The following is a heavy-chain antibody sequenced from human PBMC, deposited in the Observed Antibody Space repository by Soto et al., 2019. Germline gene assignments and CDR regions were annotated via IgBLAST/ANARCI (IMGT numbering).Heavy chain of an antibody. Sequence: EVQLVESGGGLVQPGGSLRLSCAASGFTFNTYWMTWVRQAPGKGLEWVANIKQDGSETYYVDSVKGRFTISRDNAKNSLYLQMNRLRAEDTAVYYCARDPPYGSGTSQNYGMDVWGQGTTVTVSS. CDR3: ARDPPYGSGTSQNYGMDV. V-gene: IGHV3-7*04. CDR1: GFTFNTYW. D-gene: IGHD3-10*01. CDR2: IKQDGSET. J-gene: IGHJ6*02.